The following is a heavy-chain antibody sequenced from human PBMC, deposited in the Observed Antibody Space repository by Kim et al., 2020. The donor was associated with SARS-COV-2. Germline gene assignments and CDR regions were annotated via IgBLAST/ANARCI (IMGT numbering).Heavy chain of an antibody. CDR3: ARRTGYYFDY. V-gene: IGHV4-39*01. CDR2: VYYSGST. J-gene: IGHJ4*02. Sequence: SETLSLTCTVAGGSISSSNYFWGWIRQPPGKGLEWIGSVYYSGSTYYNPSLKSRVTVSVDTSKNQFSLKLSSVTAADTAVYYCARRTGYYFDYWGQGTLVTVSS. CDR1: GGSISSSNYF. D-gene: IGHD1-1*01.